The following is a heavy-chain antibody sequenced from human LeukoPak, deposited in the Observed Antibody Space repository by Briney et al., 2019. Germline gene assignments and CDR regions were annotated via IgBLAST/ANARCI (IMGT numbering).Heavy chain of an antibody. CDR3: AKWGDFDILTGYYVSDF. Sequence: GGSLRLSCAASGFTFTSYAMSWVRQAPGKGLEWVSAISGSGGSTYFADSVRGRFSISRDNSKNTLYLQMNSLRAEDTAIYYCAKWGDFDILTGYYVSDFWGQGTLVTVSS. CDR2: ISGSGGST. CDR1: GFTFTSYA. D-gene: IGHD3-9*01. V-gene: IGHV3-23*01. J-gene: IGHJ4*02.